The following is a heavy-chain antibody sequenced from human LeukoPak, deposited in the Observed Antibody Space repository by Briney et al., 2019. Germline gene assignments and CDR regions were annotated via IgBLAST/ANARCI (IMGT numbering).Heavy chain of an antibody. V-gene: IGHV3-66*01. CDR3: ARARIAAAGIHG. CDR2: IYSGGST. D-gene: IGHD6-13*01. Sequence: GGSLRLSCAASGFTVSSNYMSWVRQAPGKGLEWVSVIYSGGSTYYADSVKGRFTISRDNSKNTLFLQMNSLRAEDTAVYCCARARIAAAGIHGWGQGTLVTVSS. J-gene: IGHJ4*02. CDR1: GFTVSSNY.